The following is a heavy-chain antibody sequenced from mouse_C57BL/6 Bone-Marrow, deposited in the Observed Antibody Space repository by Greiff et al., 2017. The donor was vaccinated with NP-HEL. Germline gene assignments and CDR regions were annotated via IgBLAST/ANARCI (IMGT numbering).Heavy chain of an antibody. D-gene: IGHD2-2*01. Sequence: EVQLVESGPGLVKPSQSLSLTCSVTGYSITSGYYWNWIRQFPGNKLEWMGYISYDGSNNYNQSLKNRISITRDTSKNQLFRKLNAETPEDTATYYCACYYGYPLAMDYWGQGTSVTVSS. CDR2: ISYDGSN. CDR3: ACYYGYPLAMDY. J-gene: IGHJ4*01. V-gene: IGHV3-6*01. CDR1: GYSITSGYY.